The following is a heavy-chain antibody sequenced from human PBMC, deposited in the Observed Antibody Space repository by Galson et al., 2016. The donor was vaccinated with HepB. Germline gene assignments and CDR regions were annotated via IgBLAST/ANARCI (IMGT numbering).Heavy chain of an antibody. J-gene: IGHJ4*02. D-gene: IGHD6-13*01. Sequence: SLRLSCAASGFSFTINTMTWIRQTPGKGLEWVATINGNGGNTWYADSVKGRFAVSRDNSENRMFLQMNSLRAEDTAMYYCAKVDSSSWSFDYWGQGALVTVSS. CDR2: INGNGGNT. CDR1: GFSFTINT. CDR3: AKVDSSSWSFDY. V-gene: IGHV3-23*01.